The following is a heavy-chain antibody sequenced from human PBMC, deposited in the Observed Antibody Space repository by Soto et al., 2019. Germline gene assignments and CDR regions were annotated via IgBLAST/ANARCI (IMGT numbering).Heavy chain of an antibody. CDR1: GYTFTSYG. Sequence: QVQLVQSGAEVKKPGASVKVSCKASGYTFTSYGISWVRQAPGQGLEWMGWISAYNGNTNYAQKLQGRVTRTTDTSTRTGYMEMRSRRSDSTAVDYCARRSSSSYASWSDIDYWGQGTLVTVSS. J-gene: IGHJ4*02. CDR3: ARRSSSSYASWSDIDY. V-gene: IGHV1-18*01. CDR2: ISAYNGNT. D-gene: IGHD6-13*01.